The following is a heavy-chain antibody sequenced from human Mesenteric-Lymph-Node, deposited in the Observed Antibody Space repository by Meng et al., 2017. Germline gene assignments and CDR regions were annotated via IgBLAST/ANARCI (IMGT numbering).Heavy chain of an antibody. J-gene: IGHJ4*02. CDR3: ARLGNFYSNYVNFDY. D-gene: IGHD4-11*01. CDR2: IIPIFGTA. V-gene: IGHV1-69*13. Sequence: SVKVSCKASGGTFSSYAISWVRQAPGQGLEWMGGIIPIFGTANYAQKFQGRVTITADESTSTAYMELSSLRSDDTAVYYCARLGNFYSNYVNFDYWGQGTLVTVSS. CDR1: GGTFSSYA.